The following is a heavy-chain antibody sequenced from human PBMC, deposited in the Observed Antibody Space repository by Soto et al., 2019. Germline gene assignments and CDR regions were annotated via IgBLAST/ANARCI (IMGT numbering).Heavy chain of an antibody. CDR2: IYSGGST. J-gene: IGHJ6*02. CDR1: GLSVSSSD. Sequence: GGGLIQPGGSLRLSCAASGLSVSSSDMSWVRQASGKGLEWVSVIYSGGSTHDADSVKGRFTISRDNSKNTVHLQMNSLRVDDTAVYFCSTSSRNEYHFAMDAWGQGTKVIVSS. V-gene: IGHV3-53*01. D-gene: IGHD6-6*01. CDR3: STSSRNEYHFAMDA.